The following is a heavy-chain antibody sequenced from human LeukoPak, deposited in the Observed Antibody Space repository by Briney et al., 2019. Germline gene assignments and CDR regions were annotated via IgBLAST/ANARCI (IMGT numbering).Heavy chain of an antibody. CDR2: INPNTGTT. CDR1: GYIFTDYY. Sequence: ASVKVSCKASGYIFTDYYIHWVRQAPGQGLEWMGWINPNTGTTNYAQKFQGRVTMTTDTSTTTAYMELSRLTSDDTAVYYCARPYDDSGYYYNYGGQGTLVTVSS. D-gene: IGHD3-22*01. V-gene: IGHV1-2*02. CDR3: ARPYDDSGYYYNY. J-gene: IGHJ4*02.